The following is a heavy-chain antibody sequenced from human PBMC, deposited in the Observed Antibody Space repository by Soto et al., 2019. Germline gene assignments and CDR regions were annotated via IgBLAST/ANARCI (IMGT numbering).Heavy chain of an antibody. CDR2: ISRTGST. CDR3: SKWQPMDP. CDR1: GGSIDSSNC. Sequence: SETLSLTCTVSGGSIDSSNCWTWARQPPGKGLEWIGEISRTGSTNYNPSLRGRVTMSVDRSNNQFFLKVNSVIAADTAVYYCSKWQPMDPWGQAILVTVSS. V-gene: IGHV4-4*02. J-gene: IGHJ5*02. D-gene: IGHD2-2*01.